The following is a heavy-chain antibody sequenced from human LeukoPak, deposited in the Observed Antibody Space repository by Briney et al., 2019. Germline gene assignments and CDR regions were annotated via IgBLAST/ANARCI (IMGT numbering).Heavy chain of an antibody. J-gene: IGHJ5*01. CDR1: GYPSTNYY. CDR3: ARLGVSDS. D-gene: IGHD2-8*01. CDR2: INFNNVGT. Sequence: ASVKVSYKASGYPSTNYYLHWRRQAPGLGLGWLGWINFNNVGTKSAKRIQGRLSMSRDTAFNTGYMEQGTVRSDDTVVYYCARLGVSDSRGQGTLVIVSS. V-gene: IGHV1-2*02.